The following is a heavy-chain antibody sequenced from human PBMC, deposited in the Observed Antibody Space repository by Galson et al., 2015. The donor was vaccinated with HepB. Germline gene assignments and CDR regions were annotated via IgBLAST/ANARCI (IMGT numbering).Heavy chain of an antibody. D-gene: IGHD3-10*01. CDR1: GDSVSSNSAA. Sequence: CAISGDSVSSNSAAWNWIRQPPSRGIEWLGRTYYRSKWYNDYAVSVKSRITINPDTSKNQFSLQLNSVTPDDTAVYYCARGWFGEFSWLGSWGQGTLVTVSS. J-gene: IGHJ4*02. CDR3: ARGWFGEFSWLGS. CDR2: TYYRSKWYN. V-gene: IGHV6-1*01.